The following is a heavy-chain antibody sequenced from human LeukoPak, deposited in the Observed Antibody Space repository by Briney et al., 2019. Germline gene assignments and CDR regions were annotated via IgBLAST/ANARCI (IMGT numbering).Heavy chain of an antibody. Sequence: GESLKISCKGSGYSFASYWIGWVRQVPGKGLEWMGIIYPGDSDTRYSPSFQGQVTISADKSISTAYLQWSSLKASDTAMYYCARIKWFGELWGIFDYWGQGTLVTVSS. D-gene: IGHD3-10*01. J-gene: IGHJ4*02. CDR2: IYPGDSDT. CDR1: GYSFASYW. V-gene: IGHV5-51*01. CDR3: ARIKWFGELWGIFDY.